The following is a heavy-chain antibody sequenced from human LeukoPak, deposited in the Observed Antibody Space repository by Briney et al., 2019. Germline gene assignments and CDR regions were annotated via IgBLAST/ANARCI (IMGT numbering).Heavy chain of an antibody. D-gene: IGHD6-13*01. Sequence: GGSLRLSCAASGFTFDDYAMHWVCQAPGKGLEWVSLISYDGRSTYYADSVRGGLTISRDSSKNSLYLQMNSLRTEDTALYYCVKAYSSTWHYFEYWGQGTLVTVSS. CDR2: ISYDGRST. CDR3: VKAYSSTWHYFEY. V-gene: IGHV3-43*02. CDR1: GFTFDDYA. J-gene: IGHJ4*02.